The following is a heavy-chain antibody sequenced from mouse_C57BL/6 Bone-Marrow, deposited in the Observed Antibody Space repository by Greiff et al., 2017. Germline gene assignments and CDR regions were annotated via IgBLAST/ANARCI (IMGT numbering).Heavy chain of an antibody. J-gene: IGHJ4*01. CDR3: ARERDYYGSRNAMDY. V-gene: IGHV1-54*01. CDR1: GYAFTNYL. D-gene: IGHD1-1*01. Sequence: VQLQQSGAELVRPGTSVKVSCKASGYAFTNYLIEWVKQRPGQGLEWIGVINPGSGGTNYNEKFKGKATLTADKSSSTAYMQLSSLTSDDSAVYFCARERDYYGSRNAMDYWGQGTSVTVSS. CDR2: INPGSGGT.